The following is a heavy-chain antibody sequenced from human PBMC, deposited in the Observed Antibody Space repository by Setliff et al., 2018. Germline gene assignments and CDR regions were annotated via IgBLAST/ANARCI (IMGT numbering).Heavy chain of an antibody. CDR2: ISYSGIT. CDR3: VREGYSEYFQD. J-gene: IGHJ1*01. Sequence: SETLSLTCNVSGASVSSHYWDWIRQPPGKGLEWIGFISYSGITTYNVSLKSRVSISVDTSKNQLSLTLSSVTAAGTAVYYCVREGYSEYFQDWGRGTLVTVSS. D-gene: IGHD1-1*01. CDR1: GASVSSHY. V-gene: IGHV4-59*02.